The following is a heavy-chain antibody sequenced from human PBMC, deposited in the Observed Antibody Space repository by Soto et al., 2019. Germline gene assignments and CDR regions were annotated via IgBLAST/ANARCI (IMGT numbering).Heavy chain of an antibody. CDR3: AKCSVGTVRTSGWCNWFDP. J-gene: IGHJ5*02. Sequence: EVRLLESGGGLAQPGGSRRLSCAASGFTFSSSAMNWVRQAPGKGLEWVSSIRVGGGDTFYADSGMGRFTVSRDISRNTLYLQMNSLRAEDTAIYYCAKCSVGTVRTSGWCNWFDPWGQGTLVTVSS. CDR2: IRVGGGDT. D-gene: IGHD6-19*01. V-gene: IGHV3-23*01. CDR1: GFTFSSSA.